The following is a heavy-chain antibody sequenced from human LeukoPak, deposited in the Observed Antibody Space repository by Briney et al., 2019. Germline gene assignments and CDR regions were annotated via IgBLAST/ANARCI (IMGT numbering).Heavy chain of an antibody. CDR3: ARDRRYSSSWYFWN. V-gene: IGHV3-53*01. J-gene: IGHJ4*02. D-gene: IGHD6-13*01. CDR1: GFIVSRNY. Sequence: PGGSLRLSCGVSGFIVSRNYMSWVRQAPGKGLEWVSIIYTGGDTHYADSVKGRFTISRDNSNNTLYLQMNSLRAEDTGMYYCARDRRYSSSWYFWNWGQGTLVTVSS. CDR2: IYTGGDT.